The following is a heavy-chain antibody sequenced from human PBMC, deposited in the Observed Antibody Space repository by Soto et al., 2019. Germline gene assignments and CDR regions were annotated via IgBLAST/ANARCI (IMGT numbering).Heavy chain of an antibody. J-gene: IGHJ4*02. V-gene: IGHV3-7*04. Sequence: EVQLVESGGGLVQPGGSLRLSCAASGFTFSSYWMSWVRQAPGKGLEWVANIKEDGSEKYYVDSVKGRFTTSRDNAKNSLYLQMNSLRAEDTAVYYCARATGADKEDYWGQGTLVTVSS. CDR3: ARATGADKEDY. CDR2: IKEDGSEK. D-gene: IGHD3-10*01. CDR1: GFTFSSYW.